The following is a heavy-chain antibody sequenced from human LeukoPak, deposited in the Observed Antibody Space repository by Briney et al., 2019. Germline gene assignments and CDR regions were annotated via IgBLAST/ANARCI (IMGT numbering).Heavy chain of an antibody. V-gene: IGHV4-34*01. CDR3: ASVRDGYNYYFDY. J-gene: IGHJ4*02. D-gene: IGHD5-24*01. CDR1: GGSFSGYY. Sequence: SETLSLTCAVYGGSFSGYYWSWIRQPPGKGLEWIGEINHSGSTNYNPSLKSRVTISVDTSKNQFSLKLSSVTAADTAEYYCASVRDGYNYYFDYWGQGTLVTVSS. CDR2: INHSGST.